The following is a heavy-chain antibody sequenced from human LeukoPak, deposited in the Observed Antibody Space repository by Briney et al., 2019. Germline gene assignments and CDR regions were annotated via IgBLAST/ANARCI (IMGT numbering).Heavy chain of an antibody. CDR3: ARVIWPNPYYYGMDV. Sequence: SETLSLTCAVYGGSFSGYYWSWIRQPPGKGLEWIGEINHSGSTNYNPSLKSRVTISVDTSKNQFSLKLSSVTAADTAVYYCARVIWPNPYYYGMDVWGQGTTVTVSS. J-gene: IGHJ6*02. V-gene: IGHV4-34*01. CDR2: INHSGST. D-gene: IGHD3-10*01. CDR1: GGSFSGYY.